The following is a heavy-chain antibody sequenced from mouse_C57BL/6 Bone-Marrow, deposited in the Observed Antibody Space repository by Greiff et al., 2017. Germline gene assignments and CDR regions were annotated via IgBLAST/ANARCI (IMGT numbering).Heavy chain of an antibody. CDR3: TTDGNYPFAY. CDR2: IDPENGDT. J-gene: IGHJ3*01. V-gene: IGHV14-4*01. CDR1: GFNIKDDY. Sequence: EVQLQQSGAELVRPGASVKLSCTASGFNIKDDYMHWVKQRPEQGLEWIGWIDPENGDTDYASKFQGKATLTADTSSNTAYLQLSSLTSEDTAVYYCTTDGNYPFAYWGQGTLVTVSA. D-gene: IGHD2-1*01.